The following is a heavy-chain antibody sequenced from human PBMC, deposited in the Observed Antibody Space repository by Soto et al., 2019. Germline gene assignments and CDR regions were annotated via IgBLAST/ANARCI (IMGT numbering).Heavy chain of an antibody. Sequence: SGTRSITCTVSGDSISSTNNYWSWIRQHPGKGLEWIGYIYYSGSTYYNPSLKSRPAISVDTSKNQFSLKLSSVTAADTAVYYCARTVCSSASCYGYYYYGLDVWGQGTTVTVSS. CDR1: GDSISSTNNY. V-gene: IGHV4-31*03. CDR2: IYYSGST. CDR3: ARTVCSSASCYGYYYYGLDV. D-gene: IGHD2-2*01. J-gene: IGHJ6*02.